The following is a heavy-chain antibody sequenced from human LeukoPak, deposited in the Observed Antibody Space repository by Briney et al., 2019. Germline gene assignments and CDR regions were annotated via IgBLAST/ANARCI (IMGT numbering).Heavy chain of an antibody. Sequence: SETLSLTCAVSGYSISSGYYWSWIRQPPGKGLEWIGEINHSGSTNYNPSLKSRVTISVDTSKNQFSLKLSSVTAADTAVYYCARGPRGVTTLNYYMDVWGKGTTVTVSS. V-gene: IGHV4-34*01. D-gene: IGHD4-17*01. CDR1: GYSISSGYY. CDR2: INHSGST. CDR3: ARGPRGVTTLNYYMDV. J-gene: IGHJ6*03.